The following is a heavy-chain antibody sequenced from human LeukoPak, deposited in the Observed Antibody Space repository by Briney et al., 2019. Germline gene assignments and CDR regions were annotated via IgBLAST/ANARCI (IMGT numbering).Heavy chain of an antibody. V-gene: IGHV4-38-2*02. J-gene: IGHJ6*03. Sequence: PSETLSLTCTVSGYSISSGYYWGWIRQPPGKGLEWIGSIYHSGSTYYNPSLKSRVTISVDTSKNQFSLKLSSVTAADTAVYYCARDYGDYRQSYYYMDVWGKGTTVTVSS. D-gene: IGHD4-17*01. CDR2: IYHSGST. CDR3: ARDYGDYRQSYYYMDV. CDR1: GYSISSGYY.